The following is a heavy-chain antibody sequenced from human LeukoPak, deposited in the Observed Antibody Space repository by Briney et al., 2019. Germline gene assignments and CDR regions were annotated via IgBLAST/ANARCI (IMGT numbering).Heavy chain of an antibody. CDR3: AKVVGHSSGWYDY. Sequence: GGSLRLSCAASGFTFSSYAMSWVRQAPGKGLEWVSVISGSGGRTYYADSVKGRFTISRDNSKNTLYLQMNSLRAEDTAVFYCAKVVGHSSGWYDYWGQGTLVTVSS. V-gene: IGHV3-23*01. D-gene: IGHD6-19*01. CDR1: GFTFSSYA. J-gene: IGHJ4*02. CDR2: ISGSGGRT.